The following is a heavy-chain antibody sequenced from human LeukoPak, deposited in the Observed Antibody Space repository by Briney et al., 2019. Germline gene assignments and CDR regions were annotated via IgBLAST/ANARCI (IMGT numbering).Heavy chain of an antibody. J-gene: IGHJ5*02. CDR1: GGTFSSYA. CDR3: ARERGDTVVVPAAGLYNWFDP. D-gene: IGHD2-2*01. V-gene: IGHV1-69*13. Sequence: GASVKVSCKASGGTFSSYAISWVRQAPGQGLEWMGGIIPIFGTANYAQKFQGRVTITADESTSTAYMELSSLRSEDTAVYYCARERGDTVVVPAAGLYNWFDPWGQGTLVTVSS. CDR2: IIPIFGTA.